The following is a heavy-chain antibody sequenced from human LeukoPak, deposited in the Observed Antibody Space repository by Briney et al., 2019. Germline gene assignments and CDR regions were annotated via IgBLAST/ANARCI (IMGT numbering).Heavy chain of an antibody. V-gene: IGHV3-7*01. D-gene: IGHD1-1*01. J-gene: IGHJ4*02. CDR2: IKQDGSVQ. CDR3: VRDYNWGFDY. Sequence: PGGSLRLSCAASGFTFSSYWMSWVRQAPGKGLGWVANIKQDGSVQFFLDSVKGRFTISRDNSKNNVYLQMYSLRVEDTSIYYCVRDYNWGFDYWGQGTVVTVSS. CDR1: GFTFSSYW.